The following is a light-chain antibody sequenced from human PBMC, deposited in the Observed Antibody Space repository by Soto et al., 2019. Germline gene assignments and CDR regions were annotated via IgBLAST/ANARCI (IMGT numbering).Light chain of an antibody. V-gene: IGKV3-15*01. J-gene: IGKJ1*01. Sequence: EIVMTQSPDTLSVSPGERATLSCRASQSVSSNVAWYQQKPGQAPRLLMYGASTRATGTPARFSGSGSGTEFTLTISSLQSEDLAVYYCQQYNNWPPWTFDQGTKVEIK. CDR1: QSVSSN. CDR2: GAS. CDR3: QQYNNWPPWT.